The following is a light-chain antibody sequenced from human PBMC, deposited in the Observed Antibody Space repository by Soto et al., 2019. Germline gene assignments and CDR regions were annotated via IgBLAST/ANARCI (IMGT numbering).Light chain of an antibody. CDR1: TSKIGSNY. Sequence: QSVLTQPPSASGTPGQRVTISCSGSTSKIGSNYVYWYQQPPGTAPKLLIYRNNQRPSGVPDRFSGSKSGTSASLAISGLRSEDEADYYCAAWDDSLSGQEVFGTGTKLTVL. CDR2: RNN. V-gene: IGLV1-47*01. CDR3: AAWDDSLSGQEV. J-gene: IGLJ1*01.